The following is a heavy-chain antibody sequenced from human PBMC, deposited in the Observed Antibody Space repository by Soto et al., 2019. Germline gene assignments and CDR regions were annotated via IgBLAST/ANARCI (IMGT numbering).Heavy chain of an antibody. D-gene: IGHD3-16*01. CDR2: IYYSGST. CDR3: ARRYGSSFDY. Sequence: QVQLQESGPGLVKPSETLSLTCTVSGGSISSYYWSWIRQPPGKGLEWIGYIYYSGSTNYNPSLKSRVTISVNTSKNQFSLKLSSVTAADTAVYYCARRYGSSFDYWGQGTPVTVPS. J-gene: IGHJ4*02. CDR1: GGSISSYY. V-gene: IGHV4-59*08.